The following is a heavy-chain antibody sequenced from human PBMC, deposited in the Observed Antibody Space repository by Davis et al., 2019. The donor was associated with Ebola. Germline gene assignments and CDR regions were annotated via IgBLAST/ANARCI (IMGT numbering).Heavy chain of an antibody. CDR1: GFTFSSYW. J-gene: IGHJ4*02. Sequence: GESLKISCAASGFTFSSYWMSWVRQAPGKGLEWVANIKQDGSEKYYVDSVKGRFTISRDNAKNSLYLQMNSLRAEDTAVYYCARDPIFVTMWYYFDYWGQGTLVTVSS. CDR3: ARDPIFVTMWYYFDY. V-gene: IGHV3-7*03. CDR2: IKQDGSEK. D-gene: IGHD2-21*01.